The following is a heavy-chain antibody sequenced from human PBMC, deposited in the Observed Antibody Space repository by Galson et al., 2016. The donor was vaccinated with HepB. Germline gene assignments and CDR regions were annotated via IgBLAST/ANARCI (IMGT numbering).Heavy chain of an antibody. CDR1: GYTFTSYY. CDR2: INPGAGTT. Sequence: SVKVSCKASGYTFTSYYVHWVRQAPGQGPEWVGIINPGAGTTRFAQKFQGRVTMSRDTSASTVYMELSSLRSEDTAVYYCARNPYDLSIGHFDYWGQGTLVTVSS. J-gene: IGHJ4*02. CDR3: ARNPYDLSIGHFDY. D-gene: IGHD3-3*01. V-gene: IGHV1-46*01.